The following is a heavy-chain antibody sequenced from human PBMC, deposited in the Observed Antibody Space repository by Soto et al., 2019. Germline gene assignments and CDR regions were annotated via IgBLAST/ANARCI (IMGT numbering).Heavy chain of an antibody. CDR3: ARDTGSGLRVEPGIFEY. CDR1: GYAFTSYT. D-gene: IGHD1-26*01. V-gene: IGHV1-3*01. CDR2: INADNGDS. Sequence: QVRLVQSGAEVKKPGASVKVSCNPSGYAFTSYTMHWVRKAPGQGLEWMGWINADNGDSKYSQKFQGRVTITRDTSANIAYIELSSLRSEDTAVYYCARDTGSGLRVEPGIFEYWGQGSLVTVSS. J-gene: IGHJ4*02.